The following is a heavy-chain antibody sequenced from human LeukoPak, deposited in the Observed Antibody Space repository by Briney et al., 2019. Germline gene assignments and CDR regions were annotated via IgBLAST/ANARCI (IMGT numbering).Heavy chain of an antibody. CDR2: ISGSGGST. Sequence: GALRLSCAASGFTFSSYGMSWVRQAPGKGLEWVSAISGSGGSTYYADSVKGRFTISRDNSKNTLYLQMNSLRAEDTAVYYCAKHDYFYDSSGYYSNWFDPWGQGTLVTVSS. CDR3: AKHDYFYDSSGYYSNWFDP. CDR1: GFTFSSYG. J-gene: IGHJ5*02. D-gene: IGHD3-22*01. V-gene: IGHV3-23*01.